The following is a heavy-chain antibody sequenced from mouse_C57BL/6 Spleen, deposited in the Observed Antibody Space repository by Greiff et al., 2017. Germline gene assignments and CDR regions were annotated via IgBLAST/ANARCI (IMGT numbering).Heavy chain of an antibody. V-gene: IGHV1-69*01. Sequence: VQLQQPGAELVMPGASVKLSCKASGYTFTSYWMHWVKQRPGQGLEWIGEIDPSDSYTNYNQKFKGNSTLTVDKSSSTAYMQLSSLTSEDSAVYYCARVVTTENAMDYWGQGTSVTVSS. CDR3: ARVVTTENAMDY. D-gene: IGHD2-2*01. J-gene: IGHJ4*01. CDR2: IDPSDSYT. CDR1: GYTFTSYW.